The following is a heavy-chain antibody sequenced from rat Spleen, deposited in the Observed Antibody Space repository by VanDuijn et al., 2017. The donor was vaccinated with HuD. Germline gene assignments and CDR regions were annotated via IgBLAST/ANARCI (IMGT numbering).Heavy chain of an antibody. D-gene: IGHD1-4*01. V-gene: IGHV2S12*01. CDR3: IRESLPGFNSHWFLY. CDR2: ISSGGDK. CDR1: GFSLTING. Sequence: QVQLKESGPGLVQPSQTLSLTCTVSGFSLTINGVSWVRQPPGKGLEWIAAISSGGDKYYNSDLKSRLSISRDTSKSQVFLKMNSLQTEDTATYFCIRESLPGFNSHWFLYWGQGTLVTVSS. J-gene: IGHJ3*01.